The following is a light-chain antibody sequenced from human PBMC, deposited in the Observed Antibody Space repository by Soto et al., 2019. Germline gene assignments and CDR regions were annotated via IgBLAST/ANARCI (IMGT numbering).Light chain of an antibody. Sequence: IQLTQSPSSLSASVGDRVSITCRASQDISRWLAWYQQKPGKAPKVLIWDASSLQRGVPSRFTGSGSGTEFTLTINGLQPDDFANYYCQQYNGYRTWTFGQGTKVDIK. J-gene: IGKJ1*01. CDR3: QQYNGYRTWT. CDR1: QDISRW. V-gene: IGKV1-5*01. CDR2: DAS.